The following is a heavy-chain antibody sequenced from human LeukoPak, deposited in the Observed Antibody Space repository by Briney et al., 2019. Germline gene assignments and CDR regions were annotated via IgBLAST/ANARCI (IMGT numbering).Heavy chain of an antibody. CDR3: ARDPGYSYGGMDV. CDR2: IYTSGST. D-gene: IGHD5-18*01. J-gene: IGHJ6*04. Sequence: TSETLSLTCTVSSGSINSYYWSWIRQPAGKGLEWIGRIYTSGSTNYNPSLKSRVTISVDTSKNQFSLKLSSVTAADTAVYYCARDPGYSYGGMDVWGKGTTVTVSS. V-gene: IGHV4-4*07. CDR1: SGSINSYY.